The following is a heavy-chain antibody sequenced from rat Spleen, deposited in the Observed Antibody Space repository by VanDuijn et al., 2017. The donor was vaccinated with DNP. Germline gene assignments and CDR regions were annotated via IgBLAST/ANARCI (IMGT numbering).Heavy chain of an antibody. CDR3: TTTNNWFAY. CDR1: GFTFSDYN. J-gene: IGHJ3*01. Sequence: EVQLVGSGGGLVQSGRSLKLSCAASGFTFSDYNMAWVRQAPKKGLDWVASIIYGGDRTYYRDSVRGRFTISRDNAATTLYLHMDSLTSEDTATYYCTTTNNWFAYWGQGTLVTVSS. CDR2: IIYGGDRT. V-gene: IGHV5S10*01.